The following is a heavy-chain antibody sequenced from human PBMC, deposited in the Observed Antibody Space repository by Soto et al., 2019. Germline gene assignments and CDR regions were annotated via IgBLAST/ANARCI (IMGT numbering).Heavy chain of an antibody. J-gene: IGHJ6*02. V-gene: IGHV1-69*02. CDR2: IIPILSLA. CDR1: GGTFSRYT. D-gene: IGHD3-10*01. CDR3: ASILLWFGARDGMDV. Sequence: QVQLVQSGAEVKKPGSSVKVSCKASGGTFSRYTISWVRQAPGQGLAWMGRIIPILSLANYAQKLQGRVTSTADKSTSTAYMELGSLRSEDTAVYYCASILLWFGARDGMDVLGQGTTVTVSS.